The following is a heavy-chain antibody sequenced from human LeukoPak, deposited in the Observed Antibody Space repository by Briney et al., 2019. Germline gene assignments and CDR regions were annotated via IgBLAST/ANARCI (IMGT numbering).Heavy chain of an antibody. V-gene: IGHV1-8*01. Sequence: ASVKVSCKASGYTFTSYDINWVRQATGQGLEWMGWTNPNSGNTGYAQKFQGRVTMTRNTSISTAYMELSSLRSEDTAVYYCARGDGSGGYYNRYHYYYGMDVWGQGTTVTVSS. CDR3: ARGDGSGGYYNRYHYYYGMDV. CDR2: TNPNSGNT. CDR1: GYTFTSYD. D-gene: IGHD3-10*01. J-gene: IGHJ6*02.